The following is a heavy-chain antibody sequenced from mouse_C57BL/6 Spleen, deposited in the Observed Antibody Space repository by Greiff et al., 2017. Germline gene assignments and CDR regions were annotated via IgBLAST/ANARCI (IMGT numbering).Heavy chain of an antibody. Sequence: EVQLQQSGGGLVQPGGSLSLSCAASGFTFTDYYMSWVRQPPGKALEWLGFIRNKANGYTTEYSASVKGRFTISRDNSQSILYLQMNALRAEDSATYYCARYSSRGYAMDYWGQGTSVTVSS. D-gene: IGHD3-1*01. CDR3: ARYSSRGYAMDY. J-gene: IGHJ4*01. CDR2: IRNKANGYTT. V-gene: IGHV7-3*01. CDR1: GFTFTDYY.